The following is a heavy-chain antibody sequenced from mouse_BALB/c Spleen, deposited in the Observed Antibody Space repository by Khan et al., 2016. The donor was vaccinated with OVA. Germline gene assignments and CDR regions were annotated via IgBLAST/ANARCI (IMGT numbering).Heavy chain of an antibody. J-gene: IGHJ4*01. CDR1: GFSLSRYN. CDR2: IWGGGGT. Sequence: VQLQESGPGLVAPSQSLSITCTVSGFSLSRYNIHWVRQPPGKGLEWLGVIWGGGGTDYNSTLKSRLSIRKDNSKSQVLLKMNSLQTDDTAIYYCARAYYRFDGYYAMDYWGQGTSVTVSS. CDR3: ARAYYRFDGYYAMDY. D-gene: IGHD2-14*01. V-gene: IGHV2-6-4*01.